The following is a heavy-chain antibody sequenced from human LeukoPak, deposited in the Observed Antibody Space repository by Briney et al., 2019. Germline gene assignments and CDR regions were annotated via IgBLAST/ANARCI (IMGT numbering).Heavy chain of an antibody. CDR2: IYSGGST. V-gene: IGHV3-53*01. Sequence: GGSLRLSCAASGFTVSSNYTSWVRQAPGKGLEWVSVIYSGGSTYYADSVKGRFTISRDNSKNTLYLQMNSLRAEDTAVYYCASGSIAVAGGFDYWGQGTLVTVSS. CDR3: ASGSIAVAGGFDY. D-gene: IGHD6-19*01. J-gene: IGHJ4*02. CDR1: GFTVSSNY.